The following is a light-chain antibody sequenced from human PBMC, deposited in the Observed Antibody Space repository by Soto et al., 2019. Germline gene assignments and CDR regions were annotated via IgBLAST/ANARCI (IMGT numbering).Light chain of an antibody. CDR1: SSDVGGYNY. J-gene: IGLJ1*01. CDR3: SSYTSSSTLVV. V-gene: IGLV2-14*01. Sequence: QSALTQPASVSGSPGQSITISCTGTSSDVGGYNYVSWCQQHPGKAPKLMIYDVSNRPSGVSNRFSGSKSGNTASLTISGLQAEDEADYYCSSYTSSSTLVVFGIGTKVTVL. CDR2: DVS.